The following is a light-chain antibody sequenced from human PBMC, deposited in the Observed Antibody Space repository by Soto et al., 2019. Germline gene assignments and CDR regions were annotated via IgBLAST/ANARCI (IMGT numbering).Light chain of an antibody. V-gene: IGLV2-8*01. CDR2: EVS. Sequence: QSALTQPPSASGSPGQSVTISCTGTSSDVGSYNYVSWYQQHPGKAPKLMIYEVSKRPSGVPDRFSGSKSGNTASLTVSGLQAEEEADYDCSSYAGSNMHVVFGGGTKVTVL. CDR1: SSDVGSYNY. CDR3: SSYAGSNMHVV. J-gene: IGLJ2*01.